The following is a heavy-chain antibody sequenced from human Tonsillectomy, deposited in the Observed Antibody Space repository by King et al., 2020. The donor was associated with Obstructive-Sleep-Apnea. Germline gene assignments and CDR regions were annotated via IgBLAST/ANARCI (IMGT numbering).Heavy chain of an antibody. D-gene: IGHD3-10*01. V-gene: IGHV4-34*01. CDR2: INHSGST. J-gene: IGHJ4*02. Sequence: VQLQQWGAGLLKPSETLSLTCAVYGGSFSGYYWSWIRQHPGKGLEWIGEINHSGSTNYNPSLKSRVTITVDMSKNQFSLKLSSVTAADTAVYYCARGLYYYDSGSYYTVVPQAAIDYWGQGTLVTVSS. CDR1: GGSFSGYY. CDR3: ARGLYYYDSGSYYTVVPQAAIDY.